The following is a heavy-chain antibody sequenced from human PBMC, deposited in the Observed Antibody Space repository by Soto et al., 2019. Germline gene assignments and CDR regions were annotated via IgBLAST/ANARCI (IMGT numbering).Heavy chain of an antibody. V-gene: IGHV1-8*01. CDR2: MNPNSGNT. D-gene: IGHD3-16*01. J-gene: IGHJ6*02. CDR3: ARGQEVWWNAGPLGLHGLDV. Sequence: QVQLVQSGAEVKKSGASVKVSCKASRYTFISYDINWVRQATGQGLEWLGWMNPNSGNTGYAQKFQGRITITRNTSTNTAYMELSSLRSEDTAVYYCARGQEVWWNAGPLGLHGLDVWGQGTTFTVSS. CDR1: RYTFISYD.